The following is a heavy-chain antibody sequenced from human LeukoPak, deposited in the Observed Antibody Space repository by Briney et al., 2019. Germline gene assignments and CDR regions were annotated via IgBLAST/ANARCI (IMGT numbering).Heavy chain of an antibody. J-gene: IGHJ6*02. CDR3: ANARSLRQPLLSYYYSGMDV. CDR2: ISYDGSNK. CDR1: GFTFSSYG. D-gene: IGHD2-21*02. Sequence: GGSLRLSCAASGFTFSSYGMHWVRQAPGKGLEWVAVISYDGSNKYYADSVKGRFTISRDNSKNTLYLQMNSLRAEDTAVYYCANARSLRQPLLSYYYSGMDVWGQGTTVTVSS. V-gene: IGHV3-30*18.